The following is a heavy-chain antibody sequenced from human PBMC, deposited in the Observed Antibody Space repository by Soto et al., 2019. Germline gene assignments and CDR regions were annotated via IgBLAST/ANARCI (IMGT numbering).Heavy chain of an antibody. CDR2: INHSGST. CDR3: PRDDYYDSSGYRTLDAFDI. V-gene: IGHV4-34*01. D-gene: IGHD3-22*01. J-gene: IGHJ3*02. Sequence: SETLSLTCAVYGGSFSGYYWSWIGQPPGKGREWIGEINHSGSTNYKPSLKSRVTISVDTSKNQFSLKLSSVTAADTAFYYCPRDDYYDSSGYRTLDAFDIWGQGTMVAVSS. CDR1: GGSFSGYY.